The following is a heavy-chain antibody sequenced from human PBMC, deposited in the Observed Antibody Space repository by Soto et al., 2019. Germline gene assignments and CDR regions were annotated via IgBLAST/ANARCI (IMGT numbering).Heavy chain of an antibody. CDR3: ARESNFGMFDP. V-gene: IGHV3-53*01. CDR1: GFTVSSNY. J-gene: IGHJ5*02. D-gene: IGHD3-3*01. Sequence: GGSLRLSYAASGFTVSSNYMSWVRQAPGKGLEWVSVIYSGGSTYYADSVKGRFTISRDNSKNTLYLQMNSLRAEDTAVYYWARESNFGMFDPWGQGTLVTVSS. CDR2: IYSGGST.